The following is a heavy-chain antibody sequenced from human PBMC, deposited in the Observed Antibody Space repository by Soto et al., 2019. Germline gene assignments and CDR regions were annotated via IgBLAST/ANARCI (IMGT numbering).Heavy chain of an antibody. D-gene: IGHD3-22*01. CDR2: ISAYNGNT. J-gene: IGHJ4*02. CDR3: AIHYYDSSGPPLRG. CDR1: GYTFTSYG. Sequence: QVQLVQSGAEVKKPGASVKVSCKASGYTFTSYGISWVRQAPGQGLEWMGWISAYNGNTNYAQKLQGRVTMTTDTSPSTAYMELRSLGSDDTAVYYCAIHYYDSSGPPLRGWGQGTLVTVSS. V-gene: IGHV1-18*01.